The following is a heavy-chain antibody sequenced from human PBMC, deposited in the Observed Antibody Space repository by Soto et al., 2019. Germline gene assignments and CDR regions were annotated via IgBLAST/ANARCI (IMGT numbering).Heavy chain of an antibody. CDR1: GFTFGSYW. CDR3: ARDKFSGTYYVRGVTYFFDY. CDR2: IKPDGSAT. J-gene: IGHJ4*02. Sequence: EVQLVESGGGLVQPGGSLRLSCAVSGFTFGSYWMNWVRLIPGKGLEWVAYIKPDGSATYYVDSVKGRFTISRDNAKNSLYLQLNSLRAEDTAVYYCARDKFSGTYYVRGVTYFFDYWGQGALVTVST. V-gene: IGHV3-7*03. D-gene: IGHD1-26*01.